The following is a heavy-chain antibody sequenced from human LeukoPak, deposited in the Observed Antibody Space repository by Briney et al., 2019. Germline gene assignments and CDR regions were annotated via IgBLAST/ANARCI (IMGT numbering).Heavy chain of an antibody. D-gene: IGHD2-15*01. CDR1: GGSISSGGYS. J-gene: IGHJ4*02. V-gene: IGHV4-30-2*01. Sequence: SETLSLTCAVSGGSISSGGYSWSWIRQPPGKGPEWIGYIYHSGSTYYNPSLKSRVTISVDRSKNQFSLKLSSVTAADTAVYYCARVSRLGGYFDYWGQGTLVTVSS. CDR3: ARVSRLGGYFDY. CDR2: IYHSGST.